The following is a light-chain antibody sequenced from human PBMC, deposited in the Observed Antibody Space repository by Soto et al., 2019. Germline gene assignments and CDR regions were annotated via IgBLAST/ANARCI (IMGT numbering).Light chain of an antibody. V-gene: IGKV3-20*01. CDR2: GAS. CDR3: QQYGSSPWT. J-gene: IGKJ1*01. Sequence: IGMKQSPATVSVSQGGRATLSCRASQSVSSSYLAWYQQKPGQAPRLLIYGASSRATGIPDRFSGSGSRTDFTLTISRLEPEDFAVYYCQQYGSSPWTFGQGTKVDIK. CDR1: QSVSSSY.